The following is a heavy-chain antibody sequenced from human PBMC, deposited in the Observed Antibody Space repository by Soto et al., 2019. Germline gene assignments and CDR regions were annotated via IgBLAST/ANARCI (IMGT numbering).Heavy chain of an antibody. D-gene: IGHD6-13*01. Sequence: GGSLRLSCAAAGFAFRDSDMSWVRQAPGEGLEWVAYISNSGTSVYYADSVKGRFTISRDNAKNSLYLQMNSLRAEDTAVYYCAKDSSSWPYWGQGALVTVSS. CDR3: AKDSSSWPY. V-gene: IGHV3-11*01. CDR2: ISNSGTSV. CDR1: GFAFRDSD. J-gene: IGHJ4*02.